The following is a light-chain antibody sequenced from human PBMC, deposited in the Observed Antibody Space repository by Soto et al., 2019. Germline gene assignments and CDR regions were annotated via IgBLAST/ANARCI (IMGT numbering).Light chain of an antibody. CDR1: NIGSKG. CDR3: QVWDSGSAHVV. Sequence: SYERTQPPSVSVAPGKTASGSCGGNNIGSKGVHWYQQKPGQAPVLVIYSDTDLPPVIPERFSGSNSANLATLTISRVEAGDEADYYCQVWDSGSAHVVFGGETKVTVL. V-gene: IGLV3-21*04. CDR2: SDT. J-gene: IGLJ2*01.